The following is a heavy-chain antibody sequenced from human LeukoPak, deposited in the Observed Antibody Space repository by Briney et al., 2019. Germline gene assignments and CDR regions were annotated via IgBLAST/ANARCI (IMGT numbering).Heavy chain of an antibody. J-gene: IGHJ4*02. CDR3: AREASGNYYVFDS. CDR2: ITNSGRST. Sequence: PGGSLRLSCEASGFSFSNYFMSWIRQAPGKGLEWVSYITNSGRSTNYADAVKGRFTVSRDNVKKSVYLEMTDPRAEDTAVYYCAREASGNYYVFDSWGQGTLVTVSS. CDR1: GFSFSNYF. V-gene: IGHV3-11*04. D-gene: IGHD1-26*01.